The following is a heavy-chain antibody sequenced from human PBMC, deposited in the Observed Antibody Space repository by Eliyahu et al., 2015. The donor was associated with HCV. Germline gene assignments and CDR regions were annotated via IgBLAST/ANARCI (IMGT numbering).Heavy chain of an antibody. J-gene: IGHJ4*02. D-gene: IGHD3-22*01. Sequence: EVQLVKSGGNLVKPGGSLRLSCSTSGFTFPNYWMSWVRQAPGKGLEWVANINQDGSEKSYVDSVRGRFTISRDNIKNLVYLQMDGLRAEDTAVYYCARDRGYYYYWGQGTLVTVSS. CDR1: GFTFPNYW. CDR2: INQDGSEK. CDR3: ARDRGYYYY. V-gene: IGHV3-7*01.